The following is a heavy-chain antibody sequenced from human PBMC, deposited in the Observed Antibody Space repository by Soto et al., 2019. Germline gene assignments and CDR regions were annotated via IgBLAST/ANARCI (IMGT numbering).Heavy chain of an antibody. CDR2: VTDSGGKT. J-gene: IGHJ4*02. CDR3: AKGFIVAATTPEFDY. Sequence: LRLSCAASGFTFTTYAMSWVRQAPGKGLEWVSGVTDSGGKTYYADSVKGRFTISRDNSKNTLYLQMNSLRAEDTAVYYCAKGFIVAATTPEFDYWGQGTLVTVSS. CDR1: GFTFTTYA. V-gene: IGHV3-23*01. D-gene: IGHD1-26*01.